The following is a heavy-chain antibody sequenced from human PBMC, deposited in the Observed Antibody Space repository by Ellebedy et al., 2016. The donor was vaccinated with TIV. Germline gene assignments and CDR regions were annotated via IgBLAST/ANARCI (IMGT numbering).Heavy chain of an antibody. CDR3: AKAIGEGRWDLLILPY. V-gene: IGHV3-23*01. J-gene: IGHJ4*02. CDR1: GFIFSSYA. Sequence: GGSLRLSXAASGFIFSSYAMNWVRQAPGKGLEWVSVISGSGGTTYYADSVKGRFAISRDNSKNTLYLQMNSLRAEDTALYYCAKAIGEGRWDLLILPYWGQGTLVTVSS. D-gene: IGHD1-26*01. CDR2: ISGSGGTT.